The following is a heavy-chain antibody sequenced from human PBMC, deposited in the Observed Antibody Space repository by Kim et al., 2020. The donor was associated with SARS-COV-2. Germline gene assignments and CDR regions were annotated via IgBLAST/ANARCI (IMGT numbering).Heavy chain of an antibody. CDR2: IYSGGSST. CDR1: GFTFSSYA. CDR3: AKDDSGYSSSSSKEIHYYYYGMDV. V-gene: IGHV3-23*03. Sequence: GGSLRLSCAASGFTFSSYAMSWVRQAPGKGLEWVSVIYSGGSSTYYADSVKGRFTISRDNSKNTLYLQMNSLRAEDTAVYYCAKDDSGYSSSSSKEIHYYYYGMDVWGQGTTVTVSS. J-gene: IGHJ6*02. D-gene: IGHD6-13*01.